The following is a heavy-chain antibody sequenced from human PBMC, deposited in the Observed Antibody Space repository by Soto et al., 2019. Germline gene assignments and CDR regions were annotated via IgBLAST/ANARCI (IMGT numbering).Heavy chain of an antibody. D-gene: IGHD1-7*01. CDR3: ASRDPGTSVDY. CDR1: GGSFTSNNW. V-gene: IGHV4-4*02. Sequence: SETLSLTCAVSGGSFTSNNWWTWVRQPPGQGLEWIGEIYRTGSTNYNPSLKSRVTISLDKSENQFSLKVTSLTAADSAVYYCASRDPGTSVDYWGQGTLVTVSS. J-gene: IGHJ4*02. CDR2: IYRTGST.